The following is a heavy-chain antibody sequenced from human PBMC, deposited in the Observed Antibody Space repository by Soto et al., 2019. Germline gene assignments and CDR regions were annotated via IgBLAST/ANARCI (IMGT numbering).Heavy chain of an antibody. V-gene: IGHV4-4*02. D-gene: IGHD3-9*01. Sequence: QMQLQESGPGLVKPSETLSLTCAVSGASISSEQSWSWVRQPPGKGLEWIREIHHSGSTNINPSRKSQMTMSEDKSKNQFSLIFSTVTAADRAVYYCSRSFVWYAIDHRGQGTLMSVSS. CDR1: GASISSEQS. CDR2: IHHSGST. J-gene: IGHJ1*01. CDR3: SRSFVWYAIDH.